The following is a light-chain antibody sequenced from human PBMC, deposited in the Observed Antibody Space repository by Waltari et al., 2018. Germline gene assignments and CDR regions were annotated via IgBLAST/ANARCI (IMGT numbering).Light chain of an antibody. CDR3: QQYNSYHT. J-gene: IGKJ2*01. CDR1: QSISTW. CDR2: KAS. Sequence: DIQMTQSPSTLSASVGDRITITCWASQSISTWLAWYQQKPGKAPKLLIYKASNLESGVPSRFSGSGSGTEFTLTISSLQPDDFATYYCQQYNSYHTFGQGTKLEIK. V-gene: IGKV1-5*03.